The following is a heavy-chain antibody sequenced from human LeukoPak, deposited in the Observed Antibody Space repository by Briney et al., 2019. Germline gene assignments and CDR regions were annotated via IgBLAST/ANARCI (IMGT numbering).Heavy chain of an antibody. CDR3: ARSTTVTTPFDY. J-gene: IGHJ4*02. D-gene: IGHD4-17*01. CDR1: GGSISSYY. CDR2: IYTSGST. V-gene: IGHV4-4*07. Sequence: SETLSLTCTVSGGSISSYYWSWIRQPAGKGLEWIGRIYTSGSTNYNPSLKSRVTMSVDTSKNQFSLKLSSVTAADTDVYYCARSTTVTTPFDYWGQGTLVTVSS.